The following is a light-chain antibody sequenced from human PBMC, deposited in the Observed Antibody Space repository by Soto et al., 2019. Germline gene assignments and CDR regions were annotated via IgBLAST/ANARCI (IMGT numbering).Light chain of an antibody. CDR2: LNSDGSH. V-gene: IGLV4-69*01. CDR1: SGHSNYA. J-gene: IGLJ2*01. CDR3: QTWGSGIVV. Sequence: QLVLTQSPSASASLGASVKLTCTLNSGHSNYAIAWHQQQPEKGPRYLMKLNSDGSHKKGDGIPDRFSGSSSGAERYLTISSIQSEDEADYYCQTWGSGIVVFGGGTQLTVL.